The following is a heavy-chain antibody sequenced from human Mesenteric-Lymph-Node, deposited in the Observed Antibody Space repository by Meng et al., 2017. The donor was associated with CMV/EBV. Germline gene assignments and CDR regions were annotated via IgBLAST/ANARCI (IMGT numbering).Heavy chain of an antibody. CDR2: INSDGSST. V-gene: IGHV3-74*01. Sequence: GGSLRLSCAASGFTFSSYWMHWVRQAPGKGLVWVSRINSDGSSTSYADSVKGRFTISRDNAKNTLYLQMNSLRAEDTAVYYCARQRPGVGHYFDFWGQGTLVTVSS. CDR3: ARQRPGVGHYFDF. J-gene: IGHJ4*02. CDR1: GFTFSSYW. D-gene: IGHD1-26*01.